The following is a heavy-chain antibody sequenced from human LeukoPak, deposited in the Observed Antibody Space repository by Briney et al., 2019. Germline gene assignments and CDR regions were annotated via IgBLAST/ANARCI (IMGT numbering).Heavy chain of an antibody. V-gene: IGHV3-64D*06. J-gene: IGHJ4*02. CDR1: GVSFRTYA. CDR3: VRISMGYYDY. D-gene: IGHD2/OR15-2a*01. Sequence: GGSLRLSCSASGVSFRTYAIHWVRQAPGKRLEYVSAISSNGDNTYYGDSVKGRFTISRDNSKNTLYLQMSSLRAEDTAVYYCVRISMGYYDYWGQGTLVTVSS. CDR2: ISSNGDNT.